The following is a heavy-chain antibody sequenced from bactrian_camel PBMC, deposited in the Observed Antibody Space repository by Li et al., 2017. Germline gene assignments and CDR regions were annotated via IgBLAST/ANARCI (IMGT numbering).Heavy chain of an antibody. D-gene: IGHD5*01. CDR1: VYAHMYYC. CDR3: AVGGLSCWGSVEPRSGYFWSS. Sequence: VEAGESLRLTCRPSVYAHMYYCMAWYRQVPGEERETVARIDDDGTTTYADSVKGRFTIGRDNAADSIYLQMSNLKPEDTAIYYCAVGGLSCWGSVEPRSGYFWSSWGQGTQVTVS. CDR2: IDDDGTT. V-gene: IGHV3S53*01. J-gene: IGHJ6*01.